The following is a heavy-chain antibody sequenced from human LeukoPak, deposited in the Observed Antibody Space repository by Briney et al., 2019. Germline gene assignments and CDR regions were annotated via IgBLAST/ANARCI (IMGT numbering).Heavy chain of an antibody. CDR2: IRSRSNTYAT. D-gene: IGHD6-13*01. CDR3: TRPGGAVAGTQFDY. Sequence: TGGSLRLSCAASGFTFSGSAMHWVRQASGKGLEWVGHIRSRSNTYATAYAASVEGRFTISRDDSKNTAYLQMNSLKTEDTAVYYCTRPGGAVAGTQFDYWGQGTLVTVSS. CDR1: GFTFSGSA. V-gene: IGHV3-73*01. J-gene: IGHJ4*02.